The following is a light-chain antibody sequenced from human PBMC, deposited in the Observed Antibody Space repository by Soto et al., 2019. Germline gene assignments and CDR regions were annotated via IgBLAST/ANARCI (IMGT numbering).Light chain of an antibody. V-gene: IGKV3-15*01. CDR3: QQYNNWPPWT. Sequence: EIVMTQSPATLSVSPGERATLSCRASQSVSSNFAWYQQKPGQPPRLLIYGASTRATGIPARFSGSGSGTEFTLTISRLLYEDFAVYYCQQYNNWPPWTFGQGTKVEIK. CDR1: QSVSSN. J-gene: IGKJ1*01. CDR2: GAS.